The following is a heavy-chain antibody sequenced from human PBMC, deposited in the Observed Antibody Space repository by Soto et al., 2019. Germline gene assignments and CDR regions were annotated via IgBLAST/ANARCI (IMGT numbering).Heavy chain of an antibody. CDR2: AYYRSKWYY. CDR3: EKGGLVGGSSHGGLDP. Sequence: SQTLSLTCGISGDSVSSNTAGWSWVRQSPSRGLEWLGRAYYRSKWYYDYAVSVKGRITINPDTSKKQFSLHLSSVTPEDRVFFYCEKGGLVGGSSHGGLDPWGQETLVTVSS. D-gene: IGHD3-10*01. CDR1: GDSVSSNTAG. J-gene: IGHJ5*02. V-gene: IGHV6-1*01.